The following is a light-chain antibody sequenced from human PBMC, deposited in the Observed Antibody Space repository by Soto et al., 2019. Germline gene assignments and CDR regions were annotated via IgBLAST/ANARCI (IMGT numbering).Light chain of an antibody. CDR3: HKYNSAPRT. Sequence: DIQMTQSPSSLSASVGDRVTITCRASQGISNYLAWYQQKPGKVPKLLIYAASTLQSGVPSRFSGSGAGTDFTRTISSLQPEDVATYYCHKYNSAPRTFGPGTKVDLK. CDR1: QGISNY. J-gene: IGKJ3*01. V-gene: IGKV1-27*01. CDR2: AAS.